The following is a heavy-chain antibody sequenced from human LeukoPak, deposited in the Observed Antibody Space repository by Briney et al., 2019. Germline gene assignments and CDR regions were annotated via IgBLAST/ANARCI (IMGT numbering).Heavy chain of an antibody. CDR2: INPSGGST. Sequence: ASVKVSCKASGYTFTSYYMHWVRQAPGQGLEWMGIINPSGGSTSYAQKFQGRVTMTRDMSTSTVYMELSSLRSEDTAVYYCAREGTNAEYYDFWSGYYGYYYYYMDVWGRGTTVTVSS. CDR3: AREGTNAEYYDFWSGYYGYYYYYMDV. D-gene: IGHD3-3*01. V-gene: IGHV1-46*01. J-gene: IGHJ6*03. CDR1: GYTFTSYY.